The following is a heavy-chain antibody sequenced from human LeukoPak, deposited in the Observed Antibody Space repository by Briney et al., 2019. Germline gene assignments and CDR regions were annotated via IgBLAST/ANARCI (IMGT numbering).Heavy chain of an antibody. V-gene: IGHV1-18*01. J-gene: IGHJ4*02. Sequence: ASVKVSCKASGYTFTSYGISWVRQALGQGLEWMGWISAYNGHTNYAQKLQGRVTMTTDTSTSTAYMELKSLRSDDTALYYCARDVVGATSFDYWGQVTLVTVSS. CDR2: ISAYNGHT. CDR1: GYTFTSYG. CDR3: ARDVVGATSFDY. D-gene: IGHD1-26*01.